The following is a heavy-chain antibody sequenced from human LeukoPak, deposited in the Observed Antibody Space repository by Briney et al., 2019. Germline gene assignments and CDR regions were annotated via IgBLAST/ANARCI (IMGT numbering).Heavy chain of an antibody. J-gene: IGHJ4*02. CDR2: IYYSGST. V-gene: IGHV4-59*12. Sequence: SETLSLTCTASGGSISSYYWSWIRQPPGKGLEWIGYIYYSGSTNYNPSLKSRVTISVDTSKNQFSLKLSSVTAADTAVYYCARGGEAAANPPFDYWGQGTLVTVSS. D-gene: IGHD2-2*01. CDR3: ARGGEAAANPPFDY. CDR1: GGSISSYY.